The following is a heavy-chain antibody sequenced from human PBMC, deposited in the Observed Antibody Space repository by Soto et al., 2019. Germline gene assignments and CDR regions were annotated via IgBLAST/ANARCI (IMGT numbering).Heavy chain of an antibody. CDR3: AKCAAGWELLRPYSSGYYYYGMDV. D-gene: IGHD1-26*01. J-gene: IGHJ6*02. CDR2: ISGSGGST. Sequence: PGGSLGLSFAASGFTLSSDAMSWVRQAPGKGLEWVSAISGSGGSTYYADSVKGRFTISRDNSKNTLYLQMNSLRAEDTAVYYCAKCAAGWELLRPYSSGYYYYGMDVWGQGTTVTVSS. CDR1: GFTLSSDA. V-gene: IGHV3-23*01.